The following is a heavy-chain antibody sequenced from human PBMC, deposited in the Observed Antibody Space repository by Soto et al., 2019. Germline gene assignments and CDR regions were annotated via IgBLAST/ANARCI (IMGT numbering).Heavy chain of an antibody. Sequence: GGSLRLSCAASGFTFSSYAMHWVRQAPGKGLEWVAVISYDGSNKYYADSVKGRFTISRDNSKNTLYLQMNSLRAEDTAVYYCARPEEYSSSSVFDYWGQGTLVTVSS. J-gene: IGHJ4*02. CDR3: ARPEEYSSSSVFDY. CDR1: GFTFSSYA. CDR2: ISYDGSNK. D-gene: IGHD6-6*01. V-gene: IGHV3-30-3*01.